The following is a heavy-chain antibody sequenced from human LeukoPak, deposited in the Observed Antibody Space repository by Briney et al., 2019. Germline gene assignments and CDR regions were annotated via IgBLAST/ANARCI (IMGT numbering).Heavy chain of an antibody. CDR3: VRDLVYGDFLPGY. CDR1: GYTLTELS. J-gene: IGHJ4*02. CDR2: FDPEDGET. V-gene: IGHV1-24*01. D-gene: IGHD4-17*01. Sequence: ASVKVSCKVSGYTLTELSMHWARQAPGKGLEWMGGFDPEDGETIYAQKFQGRVTMTEDTSTDPAYMELSSRKSKEPVVYSLVRDLVYGDFLPGYWGQGTLVSVFS.